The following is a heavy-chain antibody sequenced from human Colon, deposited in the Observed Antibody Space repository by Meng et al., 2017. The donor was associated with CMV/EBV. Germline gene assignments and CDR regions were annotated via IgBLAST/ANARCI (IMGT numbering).Heavy chain of an antibody. Sequence: GGSLRLSCVGSGFTFSGYAMSWVRQAPGRGLEWVSAINSRGDDTYYADSVRGRFTISRDNAKNNLYLQMGSLRAEDTALYYCAKKAPGSSPFDYWGQGTLVTVSS. CDR3: AKKAPGSSPFDY. V-gene: IGHV3-23*01. CDR2: INSRGDDT. J-gene: IGHJ4*02. CDR1: GFTFSGYA. D-gene: IGHD6-13*01.